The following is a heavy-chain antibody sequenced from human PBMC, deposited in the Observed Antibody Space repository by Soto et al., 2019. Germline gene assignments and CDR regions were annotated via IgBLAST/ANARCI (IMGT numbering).Heavy chain of an antibody. V-gene: IGHV3-23*01. J-gene: IGHJ3*02. Sequence: EAQLLESGGDLVQPGGSLRLSCEASGFTFNKHAINWVRQAPGKGLEWVSSISGLGNRVYYADSVTGRFTISRDNSKNTVYLQMSSLRAEDTAIFYCAKAELGMDAFDIWGPGTSVTVSS. CDR3: AKAELGMDAFDI. D-gene: IGHD7-27*01. CDR1: GFTFNKHA. CDR2: ISGLGNRV.